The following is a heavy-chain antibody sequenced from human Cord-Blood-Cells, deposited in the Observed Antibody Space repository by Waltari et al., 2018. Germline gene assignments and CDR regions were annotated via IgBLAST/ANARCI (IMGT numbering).Heavy chain of an antibody. CDR1: GGSFSGYY. J-gene: IGHJ4*02. V-gene: IGHV4-34*01. Sequence: QVQLQQWGAGLLKPSETLSLTCAVYGGSFSGYYWSWIRQPPGKGLEWIGEINHSGSTNHNPSLKSRVTISVDTSKNQFSLKLSSVTAADTAVYYCARRDYDILTGYDYWGQGTLVTVSS. CDR3: ARRDYDILTGYDY. CDR2: INHSGST. D-gene: IGHD3-9*01.